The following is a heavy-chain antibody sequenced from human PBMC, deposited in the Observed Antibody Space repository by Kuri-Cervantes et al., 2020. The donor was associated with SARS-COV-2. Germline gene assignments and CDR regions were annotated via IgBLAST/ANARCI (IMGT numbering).Heavy chain of an antibody. D-gene: IGHD2-2*01. Sequence: AVKVSGKACGYSFTGYYMHWVRQAAGQGLEWMGWINPNSGGKNYAQKFQGRVTMTRDTSISTAYMERSRLGADDTAVYYCARQVVVPAYGMDVWGQGTTVTVSS. CDR2: INPNSGGK. CDR3: ARQVVVPAYGMDV. V-gene: IGHV1-2*02. CDR1: GYSFTGYY. J-gene: IGHJ6*02.